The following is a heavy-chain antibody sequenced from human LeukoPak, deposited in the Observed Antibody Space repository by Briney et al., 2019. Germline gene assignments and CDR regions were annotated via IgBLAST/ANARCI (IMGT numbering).Heavy chain of an antibody. V-gene: IGHV3-49*02. Sequence: GRFTISRDDSKSIAYLQMNSLKTEDTAVYYCIRGADFWSGSDIDYWGQGTLVTVSS. CDR3: IRGADFWSGSDIDY. D-gene: IGHD3-3*01. J-gene: IGHJ4*02.